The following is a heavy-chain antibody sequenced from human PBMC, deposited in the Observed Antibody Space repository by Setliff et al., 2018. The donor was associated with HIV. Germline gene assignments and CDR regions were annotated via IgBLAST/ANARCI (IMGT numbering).Heavy chain of an antibody. J-gene: IGHJ6*03. Sequence: GGSLRLSCEASGFTFSSYWMHWVRQAPGKGLVRVSRMNSDGSTINYADSVKGRFTISRDNAKNSLYLQMNSLRAEDTAVYYCARVVEGSHQVSLYYYYYYYMDVWGKGTTVTVS. CDR1: GFTFSSYW. V-gene: IGHV3-74*01. CDR2: MNSDGSTI. D-gene: IGHD3-3*01. CDR3: ARVVEGSHQVSLYYYYYYYMDV.